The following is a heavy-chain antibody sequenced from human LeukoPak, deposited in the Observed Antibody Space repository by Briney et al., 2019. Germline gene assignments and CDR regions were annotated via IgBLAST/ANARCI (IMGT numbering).Heavy chain of an antibody. CDR2: ISDHESGSNE. D-gene: IGHD3-22*01. J-gene: IGHJ4*02. Sequence: GGSLRLSCAASGFTFSSYAFHWVRQAPGKGLEWVALISDHESGSNEYYAASVKGRFTISRDNSKNTLYLQMNSLRAEDTAVYYCARDGEDYSDSSAPGYFDYWGQGTLVTVSS. CDR1: GFTFSSYA. V-gene: IGHV3-30-3*01. CDR3: ARDGEDYSDSSAPGYFDY.